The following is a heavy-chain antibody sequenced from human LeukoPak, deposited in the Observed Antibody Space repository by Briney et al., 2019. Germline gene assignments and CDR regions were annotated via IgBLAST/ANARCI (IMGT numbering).Heavy chain of an antibody. CDR1: GFSFSSYG. CDR2: IKQDGSDK. J-gene: IGHJ5*02. Sequence: GGSLRLSCAASGFSFSSYGMHWVRQAPGNGLEWVASIKQDGSDKYYVDSVRGRFTISRDNVKNSLYLQMNSLRVEDTAVYYCARAGVVWFGEFDPWGQGTLVTVSS. CDR3: ARAGVVWFGEFDP. V-gene: IGHV3-7*01. D-gene: IGHD3-10*01.